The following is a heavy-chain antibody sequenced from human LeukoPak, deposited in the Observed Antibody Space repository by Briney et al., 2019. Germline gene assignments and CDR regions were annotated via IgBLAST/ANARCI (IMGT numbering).Heavy chain of an antibody. D-gene: IGHD3-10*01. CDR1: GGSISTYY. CDR3: ARVVYSGSWGYFDY. CDR2: IYYSGST. V-gene: IGHV4-59*12. Sequence: PSETLSLTCTVSGGSISTYYWSWIRQPPGKGLEWIEYIYYSGSTNYNPSLKSRVTISVDTSNTQFSLKLRSVTAADTAVYYCARVVYSGSWGYFDYWGQGTLVTVSS. J-gene: IGHJ4*02.